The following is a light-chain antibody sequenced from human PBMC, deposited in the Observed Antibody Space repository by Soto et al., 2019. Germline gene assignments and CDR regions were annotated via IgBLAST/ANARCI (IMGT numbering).Light chain of an antibody. J-gene: IGLJ2*01. CDR1: SSNIGSNY. CDR3: GAWDNSLTGGV. CDR2: ENY. Sequence: QSVLTQPPSVSAAPGQKVTISCSGSSSNIGSNYVSWYQLLPGAAPKLLIYENYERPSGIPDRFSGSKSGTSATLGITGRQTGDEADYYCGAWDNSLTGGVFGGGTKLTVL. V-gene: IGLV1-51*02.